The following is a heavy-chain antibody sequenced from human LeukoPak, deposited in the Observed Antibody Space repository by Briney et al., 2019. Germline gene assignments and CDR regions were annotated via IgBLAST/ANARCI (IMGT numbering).Heavy chain of an antibody. Sequence: ASVKVSCKAAGYTFTVYYMHWVRQGPGQGLEWVGRINPNSGGTNYAQKFQGRVTMTRDTSISTAYMELSRLRSDDTAVYYCARVLLWFRETSENWFDPWGQGTLVTVSS. CDR1: GYTFTVYY. CDR2: INPNSGGT. D-gene: IGHD3-10*01. CDR3: ARVLLWFRETSENWFDP. V-gene: IGHV1-2*06. J-gene: IGHJ5*02.